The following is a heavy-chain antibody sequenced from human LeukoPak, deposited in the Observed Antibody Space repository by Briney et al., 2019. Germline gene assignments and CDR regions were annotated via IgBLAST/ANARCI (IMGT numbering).Heavy chain of an antibody. CDR1: GFTFDDSA. CDR2: ISGDGGST. Sequence: GGSLRLSGAASGFTFDDSAMHWVRQAPGKGLDWVSLISGDGGSTYYADSVKGRFTISRDNSKNSLYLQMNSLTTEDTTLYYCAKEGIYYYGMDVWGQGTTVTVSS. D-gene: IGHD6-13*01. V-gene: IGHV3-43*02. CDR3: AKEGIYYYGMDV. J-gene: IGHJ6*02.